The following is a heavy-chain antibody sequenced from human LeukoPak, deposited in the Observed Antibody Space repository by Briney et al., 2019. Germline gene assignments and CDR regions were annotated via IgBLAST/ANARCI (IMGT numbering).Heavy chain of an antibody. CDR3: AREQVGVSDY. J-gene: IGHJ4*02. Sequence: GASVKVSCKASGYTFTSYDINWVRQATGQGLEWMGWMNPNSGGTNYAQKFQGRVTMTRDTSISTAYMELSRLRSDDTAVYYCAREQVGVSDYWGQGTLVTVSS. V-gene: IGHV1-2*02. CDR1: GYTFTSYD. D-gene: IGHD3-10*01. CDR2: MNPNSGGT.